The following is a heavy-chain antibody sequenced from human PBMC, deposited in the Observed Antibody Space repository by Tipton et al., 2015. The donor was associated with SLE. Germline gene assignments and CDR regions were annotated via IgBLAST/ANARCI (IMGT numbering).Heavy chain of an antibody. D-gene: IGHD3-10*01. J-gene: IGHJ4*02. CDR1: GGSISSYY. Sequence: TLSLTCTVSGGSISSYYWSWIRQPPGKGLEWIGYIYTSGSTNYNPSLKSRVTISVDTSKNQFSLKLTSVTAADTAVYYCSRERRGLESDCWGQGALVTVSS. V-gene: IGHV4-59*01. CDR2: IYTSGST. CDR3: SRERRGLESDC.